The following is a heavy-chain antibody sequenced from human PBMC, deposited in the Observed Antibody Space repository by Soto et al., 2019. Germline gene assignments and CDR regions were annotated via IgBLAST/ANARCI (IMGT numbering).Heavy chain of an antibody. CDR2: IYHLGTT. CDR1: GYTVSSTRW. D-gene: IGHD3-22*01. V-gene: IGHV4-4*02. J-gene: IGHJ5*02. Sequence: TSETLSLTCTVSGYTVSSTRWWSWVRLSPGRGLEWIGDIYHLGTTNYNPSLKRRVSISLDKSKNQFSLKLTSVTAADTAVYFCARTGKFYYYDMSGLPFDPWGPGVLVTVSS. CDR3: ARTGKFYYYDMSGLPFDP.